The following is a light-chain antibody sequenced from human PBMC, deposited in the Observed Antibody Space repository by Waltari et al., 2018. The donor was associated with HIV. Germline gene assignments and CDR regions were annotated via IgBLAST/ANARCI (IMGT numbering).Light chain of an antibody. J-gene: IGKJ4*01. Sequence: EIVLTQSPGTLSLSPGDRATLSCRASQSVTSSFLSWYQQKPGQAPRLLIYGACSRATGIPDRFSGGGSGTDFTLTISRLEPEEFAVYYCQQYGSSPLTFGGGTKVDIK. CDR2: GAC. V-gene: IGKV3-20*01. CDR3: QQYGSSPLT. CDR1: QSVTSSF.